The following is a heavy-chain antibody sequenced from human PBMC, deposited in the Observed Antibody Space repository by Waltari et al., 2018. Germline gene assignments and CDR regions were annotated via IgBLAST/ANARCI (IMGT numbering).Heavy chain of an antibody. Sequence: QVQLQESGPGLVKPSETLSLTCTVSGGSISSHYWSWIRQPPGKGLEWIGYIYYSGSTNYNPSLKSRVTISVDTSKNQFSLKLSSVTAADTAVYYCARGRRAAAVPAFDYWGQGTLVTVSS. CDR3: ARGRRAAAVPAFDY. CDR1: GGSISSHY. D-gene: IGHD6-13*01. J-gene: IGHJ4*02. CDR2: IYYSGST. V-gene: IGHV4-59*11.